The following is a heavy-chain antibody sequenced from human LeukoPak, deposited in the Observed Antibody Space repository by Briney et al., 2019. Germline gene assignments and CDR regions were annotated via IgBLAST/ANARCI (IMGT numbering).Heavy chain of an antibody. Sequence: SVKVSCKASGGTFSSYAISWVRQAPGQGLEWKGRIIPIFGTANYAQKFQGRVTITTDESTSTAYMELSSLRSEDTAVYYCARGPMIVVVRFDYWGQGTLVTVSS. CDR1: GGTFSSYA. D-gene: IGHD3-22*01. J-gene: IGHJ4*02. CDR3: ARGPMIVVVRFDY. CDR2: IIPIFGTA. V-gene: IGHV1-69*05.